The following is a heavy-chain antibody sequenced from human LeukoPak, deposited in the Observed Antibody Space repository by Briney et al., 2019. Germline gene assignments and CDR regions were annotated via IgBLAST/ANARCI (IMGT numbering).Heavy chain of an antibody. Sequence: SETLSLTCAVYGGSFSGYYWSWIRQPPGKGLEWIGEINHSGSTNYNPSLKSRVTISVDTSKNQFSLKLSSVTAADTAVYYCARGPRPYSSGWCVYWGQGTLVTVSS. V-gene: IGHV4-34*01. CDR2: INHSGST. CDR3: ARGPRPYSSGWCVY. CDR1: GGSFSGYY. D-gene: IGHD6-19*01. J-gene: IGHJ4*02.